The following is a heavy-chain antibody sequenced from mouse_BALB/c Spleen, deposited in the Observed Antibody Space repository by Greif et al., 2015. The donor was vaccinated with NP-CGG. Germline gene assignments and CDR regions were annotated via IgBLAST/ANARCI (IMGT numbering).Heavy chain of an antibody. CDR1: GYTFTSYW. J-gene: IGHJ3*01. Sequence: VQLQQSGAELAKPGASVKMSCKASGYTFTSYWMHWVKQRPGQGLEWIGYINPSTGYTEYNQKFKDKATLTADKSSSTAYMQLSSLTSEDSAVYYCAKQYGNTALFAYWGQGTLVTVSA. D-gene: IGHD2-10*02. CDR2: INPSTGYT. CDR3: AKQYGNTALFAY. V-gene: IGHV1-7*01.